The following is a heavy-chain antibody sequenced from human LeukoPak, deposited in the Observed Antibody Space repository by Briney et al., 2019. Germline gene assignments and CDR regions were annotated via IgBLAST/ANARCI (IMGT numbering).Heavy chain of an antibody. CDR2: IYYSGST. D-gene: IGHD2-2*01. V-gene: IGHV4-59*01. J-gene: IGHJ5*02. CDR3: ARSSTKMNWFDP. CDR1: GGSISSYY. Sequence: SETLSLTCTVSGGSISSYYWSWIRQPPGKGLEWIGYIYYSGSTNYNPSLKSRVTISVDTSKNQFSLKPSSVTAADTAVYYCARSSTKMNWFDPWGQGTLVTVSS.